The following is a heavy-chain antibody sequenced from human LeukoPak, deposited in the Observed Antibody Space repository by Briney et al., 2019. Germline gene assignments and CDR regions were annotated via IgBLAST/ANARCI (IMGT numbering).Heavy chain of an antibody. V-gene: IGHV3-53*01. Sequence: GGSLRLSCAASGFTFSSYSMNWVRQAPGKGLEWVSVIYSDGSTYYADSVKGRFTISRDNSKNTLYLQMNSLRAEDTAVYYCARARRGYSYVLDYWGQGTLVTVSS. CDR3: ARARRGYSYVLDY. D-gene: IGHD5-18*01. CDR2: IYSDGST. J-gene: IGHJ4*02. CDR1: GFTFSSYS.